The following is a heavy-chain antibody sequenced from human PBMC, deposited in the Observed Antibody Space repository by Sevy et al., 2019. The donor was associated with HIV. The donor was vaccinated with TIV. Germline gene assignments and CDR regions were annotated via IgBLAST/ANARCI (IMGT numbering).Heavy chain of an antibody. V-gene: IGHV4-59*01. CDR3: ARDHGSAWPGEDYYYGLDV. Sequence: SETLSLTCTVSGGSINNYYWSWIRQPPGKGLEWIGHIYYSGSTNYNPSLKRRVTISVDTSKNQFSLKLTSVTAADTALYYCARDHGSAWPGEDYYYGLDVWGQWTTVTVSS. J-gene: IGHJ6*02. CDR2: IYYSGST. D-gene: IGHD6-19*01. CDR1: GGSINNYY.